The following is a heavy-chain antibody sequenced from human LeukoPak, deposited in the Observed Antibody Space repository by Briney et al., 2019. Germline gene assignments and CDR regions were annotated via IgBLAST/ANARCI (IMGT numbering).Heavy chain of an antibody. D-gene: IGHD2-2*01. J-gene: IGHJ6*03. CDR3: ARGDIVVVPAAIYYMDV. V-gene: IGHV1-69*05. CDR2: IIPIFGTA. Sequence: SVKVSCKASGGTFSSYAISWVRQAPGQGLEWMGGIIPIFGTANYAQKFQGRVTITTDESTSTAYMELRSPRSEDTAVYYCARGDIVVVPAAIYYMDVWGKGTTVTVSS. CDR1: GGTFSSYA.